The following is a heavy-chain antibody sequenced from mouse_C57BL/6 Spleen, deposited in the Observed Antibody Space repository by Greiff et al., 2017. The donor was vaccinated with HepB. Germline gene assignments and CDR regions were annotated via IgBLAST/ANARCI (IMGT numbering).Heavy chain of an antibody. V-gene: IGHV14-2*01. Sequence: VQLQQSGAELVKPGASVKLSCTASGFNIKDYYMHWVKQRTEQGLEWIGRIDPEDGETKYAPKFKGKATITADTSSNTAYLQLSSLTSEDTAVYYCAFTTVVETPLAYWGQGTLVTVSA. CDR3: AFTTVVETPLAY. J-gene: IGHJ3*01. CDR2: IDPEDGET. CDR1: GFNIKDYY. D-gene: IGHD1-1*01.